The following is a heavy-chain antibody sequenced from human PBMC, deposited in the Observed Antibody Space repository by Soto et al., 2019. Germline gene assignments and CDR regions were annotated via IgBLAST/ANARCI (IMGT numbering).Heavy chain of an antibody. Sequence: ASGKVSCKASGYTFTSYGISWVRQAPGQGLEWMGWISAYNGNTNYAQKLQGRVTMTTDTSTSTAYMELRSLRSDDTAVYYCARDRMRFLEWLTVDWFDPWGQGTLVTGSS. D-gene: IGHD3-3*01. J-gene: IGHJ5*02. CDR1: GYTFTSYG. CDR2: ISAYNGNT. CDR3: ARDRMRFLEWLTVDWFDP. V-gene: IGHV1-18*01.